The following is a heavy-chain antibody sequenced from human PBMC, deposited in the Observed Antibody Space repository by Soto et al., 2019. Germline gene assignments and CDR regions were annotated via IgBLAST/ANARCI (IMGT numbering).Heavy chain of an antibody. CDR2: ISYDGSNK. CDR1: GFTFSSYA. J-gene: IGHJ4*02. V-gene: IGHV3-30-3*01. Sequence: QVQLVESGGGVVQPGGSLRLSCAASGFTFSSYAMHWVRQAPGKGLEWVAVISYDGSNKYYADSVKGRFTISRDNSKNTLYLQMNSLRAEDTAVYYCARVVRDYGDFVDYWGQGTLVTVSS. D-gene: IGHD4-17*01. CDR3: ARVVRDYGDFVDY.